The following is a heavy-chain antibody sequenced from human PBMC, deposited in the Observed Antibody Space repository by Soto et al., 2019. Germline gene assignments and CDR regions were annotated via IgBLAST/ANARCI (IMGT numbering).Heavy chain of an antibody. CDR2: INHSGST. D-gene: IGHD1-26*01. CDR1: GGSFSGYY. CDR3: ARAHRGRSSLHYYYLDV. J-gene: IGHJ6*03. V-gene: IGHV4-34*01. Sequence: PSETLSLTCAVYGGSFSGYYWSWIRQPPGKGLEWIGEINHSGSTNYNPSLKSRVTISVDTSKNQFSLKLSSVTAADTAVYYCARAHRGRSSLHYYYLDVWGKGTTVTVSS.